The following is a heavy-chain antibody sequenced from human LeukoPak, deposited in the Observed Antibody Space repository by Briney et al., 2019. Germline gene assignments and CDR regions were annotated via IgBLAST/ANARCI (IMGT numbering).Heavy chain of an antibody. D-gene: IGHD1-7*01. CDR1: NGSFSGYY. Sequence: SETLSLTCAVYNGSFSGYYWSWIRQPPGKGLEWIGEINHSGSTNYNPSLKSRVTISVDTSKNQFSLKLSSVTAADTAVYYCARAVRYNWNYACYFDYWGQGTLVTVSS. J-gene: IGHJ4*02. CDR2: INHSGST. V-gene: IGHV4-34*01. CDR3: ARAVRYNWNYACYFDY.